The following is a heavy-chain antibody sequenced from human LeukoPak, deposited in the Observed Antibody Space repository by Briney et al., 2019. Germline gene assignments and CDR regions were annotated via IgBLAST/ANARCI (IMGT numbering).Heavy chain of an antibody. V-gene: IGHV6-1*01. D-gene: IGHD6-13*01. CDR3: AGGSSWYED. CDR2: TYYRSKWYN. J-gene: IGHJ4*02. CDR1: GDRISNSNDA. Sequence: SQTLSLTCVISGDRISNSNDAWNWIRQSPSRGLEWLGRTYYRSKWYNDYAVSVKGRITINPDTSKNQFSLQLNSVTPEDTAVYYCAGGSSWYEDWGQGTLVTVPS.